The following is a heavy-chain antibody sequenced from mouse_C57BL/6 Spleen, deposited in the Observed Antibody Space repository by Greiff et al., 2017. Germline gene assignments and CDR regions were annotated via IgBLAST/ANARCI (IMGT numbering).Heavy chain of an antibody. V-gene: IGHV1-69*01. J-gene: IGHJ2*01. CDR3: ARGDYSGSSYGY. Sequence: QVQLQQPGAELVMPGASVKLSCKASGYTFTSYWMHWVKQRPGQGLEWIGEIDPSDSYTNYNQKFKGKSTLTVDKSSSTAYMQLSSLTSEDSAVYYCARGDYSGSSYGYWGQGTTLTVSS. CDR1: GYTFTSYW. D-gene: IGHD1-1*01. CDR2: IDPSDSYT.